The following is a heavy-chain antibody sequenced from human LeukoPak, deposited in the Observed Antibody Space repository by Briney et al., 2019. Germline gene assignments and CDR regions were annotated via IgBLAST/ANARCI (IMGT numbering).Heavy chain of an antibody. CDR3: ARRGYSYGYYYYYMDV. CDR1: GGSFSGYY. V-gene: IGHV4-34*01. CDR2: INHSGST. Sequence: PSETLSLTCAVYGGSFSGYYRSWIRQPPGKGLEWIGEINHSGSTNYNPSLKSRVTISVDTSKNQFSLKLSSVTAADTAVYYCARRGYSYGYYYYYMDVWGKGTTVTISS. D-gene: IGHD5-18*01. J-gene: IGHJ6*03.